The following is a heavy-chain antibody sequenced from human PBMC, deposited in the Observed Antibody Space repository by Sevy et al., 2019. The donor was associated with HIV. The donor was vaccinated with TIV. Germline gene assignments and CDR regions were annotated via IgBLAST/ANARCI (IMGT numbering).Heavy chain of an antibody. J-gene: IGHJ4*02. CDR1: GFTFSSFW. V-gene: IGHV3-7*01. D-gene: IGHD1-1*01. CDR3: AREIGGGNSF. Sequence: GGSLRLSCAASGFTFSSFWMHWVRQAPGKGLEWVANIKQDGSEKDYVHSVNGRFTISRDNAKNSLYLQMNSLRAEDTAVYYCAREIGGGNSFWGQGTLVTVSS. CDR2: IKQDGSEK.